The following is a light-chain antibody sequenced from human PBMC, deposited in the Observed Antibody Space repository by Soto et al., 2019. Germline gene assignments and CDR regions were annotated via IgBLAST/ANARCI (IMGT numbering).Light chain of an antibody. CDR2: DVS. CDR3: SSYTSSSTLLV. V-gene: IGLV2-14*01. CDR1: SSDVGGYNY. J-gene: IGLJ1*01. Sequence: QSALTQPASGSGSPGQAITISCTGTSSDVGGYNYVSWYQQHPGKAPKLMIYDVSNRPSGVSNRFSGSKSGNTASLTISGLQAEDEADYYCSSYTSSSTLLVFGTGTKVTVL.